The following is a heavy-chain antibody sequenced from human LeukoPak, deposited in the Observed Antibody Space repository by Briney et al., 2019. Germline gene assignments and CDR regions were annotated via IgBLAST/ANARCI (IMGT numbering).Heavy chain of an antibody. V-gene: IGHV3-30*02. CDR2: IRYDGSNK. J-gene: IGHJ4*02. CDR1: GFTFSSYG. CDR3: AKDAKTVTTLPDYFDY. Sequence: PGGPLRLSCAASGFTFSSYGMHWVRQAPGKGLEWVAFIRYDGSNKYYADSVKGRFTISRDNSKNTLYLQMNSLRAEDTAVYYCAKDAKTVTTLPDYFDYWGQGTLVTVSS. D-gene: IGHD4-17*01.